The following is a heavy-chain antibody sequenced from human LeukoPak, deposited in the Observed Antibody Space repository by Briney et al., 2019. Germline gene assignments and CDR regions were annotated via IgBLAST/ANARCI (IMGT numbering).Heavy chain of an antibody. CDR2: IRSKTYRGTT. Sequence: GGSLRLSCTASGFIFGNYALSWIRQAPGKGLEWVAFIRSKTYRGTTEYAASVKGRFTISRDDSKSIAYLQMNSLKTEDTAVYYCARANSFDSSGYYFDYWGQGTLVTVSS. V-gene: IGHV3-49*03. J-gene: IGHJ4*02. CDR3: ARANSFDSSGYYFDY. D-gene: IGHD3-22*01. CDR1: GFIFGNYA.